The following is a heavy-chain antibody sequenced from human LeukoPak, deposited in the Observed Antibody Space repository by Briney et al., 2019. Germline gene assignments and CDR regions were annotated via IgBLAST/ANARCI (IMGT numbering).Heavy chain of an antibody. Sequence: SETLSLTCAVYGGSFSGYYWNWIRQPPGKGLEWIGEINHSGSTNYNPSLKSRVTISVDTSKNQFSLKLSSVTAADTAVYYCARDRQNYYDSSGSGDAFDIWGQGTMVTVSS. J-gene: IGHJ3*02. CDR1: GGSFSGYY. D-gene: IGHD3-22*01. CDR2: INHSGST. V-gene: IGHV4-34*01. CDR3: ARDRQNYYDSSGSGDAFDI.